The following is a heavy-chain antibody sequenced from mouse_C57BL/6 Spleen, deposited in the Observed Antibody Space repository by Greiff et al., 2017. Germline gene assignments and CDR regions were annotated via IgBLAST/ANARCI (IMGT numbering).Heavy chain of an antibody. CDR3: ARERYYGYAMDY. V-gene: IGHV3-6*01. J-gene: IGHJ4*01. CDR1: GYSITSGYY. Sequence: EVKVEESGPGLVKPSQSLSLTCSVTGYSITSGYYWNWIRQFPGNKLEWMGYISYDGSNNYNPSLKNRISITRYTSKNQFFLNLNSVTTEDTATYYCARERYYGYAMDYWGQGTSVTVSS. D-gene: IGHD1-1*01. CDR2: ISYDGSN.